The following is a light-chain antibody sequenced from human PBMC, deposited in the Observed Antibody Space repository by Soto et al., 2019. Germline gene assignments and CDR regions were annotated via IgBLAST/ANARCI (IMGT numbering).Light chain of an antibody. J-gene: IGKJ1*01. CDR3: QQYNSRT. CDR2: DAS. CDR1: QSIISW. Sequence: DIQMTQSPSTLSASVGDRFTITAGASQSIISWLPWYQQKPGKAPKLLIYDASSLESGVPSRFSGSGSGTEFTLTISSLQPDDFATYYCQQYNSRTFGQGTKVEIK. V-gene: IGKV1-5*01.